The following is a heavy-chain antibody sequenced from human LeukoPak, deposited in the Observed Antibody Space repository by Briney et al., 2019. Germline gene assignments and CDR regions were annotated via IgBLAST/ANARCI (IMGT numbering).Heavy chain of an antibody. Sequence: GGSLRLSCAASGFTFSSYGMHWVRQAPGKGLEWVAFIRYDGSNKYYADSVKGRFTISRDNSKNTLYLQMNSLRAEDTAVYYCAKAAGVVITNYFDYWGQGTLVTVSS. D-gene: IGHD3-3*01. J-gene: IGHJ4*02. CDR3: AKAAGVVITNYFDY. V-gene: IGHV3-30*02. CDR1: GFTFSSYG. CDR2: IRYDGSNK.